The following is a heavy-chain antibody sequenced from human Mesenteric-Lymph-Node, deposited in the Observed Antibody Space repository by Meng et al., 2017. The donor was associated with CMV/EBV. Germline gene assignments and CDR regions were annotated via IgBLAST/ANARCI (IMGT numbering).Heavy chain of an antibody. V-gene: IGHV4-31*03. CDR2: TYYRGST. D-gene: IGHD1-26*01. CDR3: ARTLFWEQAFDI. J-gene: IGHJ3*02. CDR1: GGSITSGGYY. Sequence: TVSGGSITSGGYYWTWIRQHPGKGLEWIGNTYYRGSTRYNPSLKSRITISVDTSLNQFSLKLISVTAADTAVYYCARTLFWEQAFDIWGQGTMVIVSS.